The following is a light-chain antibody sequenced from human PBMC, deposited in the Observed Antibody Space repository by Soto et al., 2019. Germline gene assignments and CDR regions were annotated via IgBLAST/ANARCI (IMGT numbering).Light chain of an antibody. V-gene: IGKV1-5*01. J-gene: IGKJ4*01. CDR2: AAS. CDR1: QSISSW. CDR3: LQHNSYPLS. Sequence: GDRVTITCRASQSISSWLAWYQQKPGKVPKLLIYAASTLQSGVPSRFSGSGSGTEFTLTISSLQPEDFGTYYCLQHNSYPLSFGGGTKVDIK.